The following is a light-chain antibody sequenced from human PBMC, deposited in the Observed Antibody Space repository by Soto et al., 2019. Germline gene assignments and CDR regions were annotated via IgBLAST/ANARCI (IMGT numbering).Light chain of an antibody. CDR3: VAWDDNLSCVL. CDR2: KSN. J-gene: IGLJ2*01. Sequence: QTVVPQPPSASGTPGQRVTISCSGSSSNFASNSVYWYQQVPGTAPKLLIYKSNQRPSGVPDRFSGSKSGTSASLAISGLRSEDEADYYCVAWDDNLSCVLFGGGTKVTVL. V-gene: IGLV1-47*01. CDR1: SSNFASNS.